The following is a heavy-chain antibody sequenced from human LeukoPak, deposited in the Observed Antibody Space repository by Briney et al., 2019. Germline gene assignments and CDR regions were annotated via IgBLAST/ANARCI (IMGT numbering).Heavy chain of an antibody. Sequence: ASVKVSCKASGYTFTSYYMHWVRQAPGQGLEWMGWINPNSGGTNYAQKFQGRVTMTRDTSISTAYMELSRLRSDDTAVYYCARDRKYYDYELDYWGQGTLVTVSS. CDR1: GYTFTSYY. CDR3: ARDRKYYDYELDY. CDR2: INPNSGGT. V-gene: IGHV1-2*02. J-gene: IGHJ4*02. D-gene: IGHD3-16*01.